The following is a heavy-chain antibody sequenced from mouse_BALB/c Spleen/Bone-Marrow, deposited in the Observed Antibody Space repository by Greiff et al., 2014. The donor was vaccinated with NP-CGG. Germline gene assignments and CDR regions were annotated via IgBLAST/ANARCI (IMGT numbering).Heavy chain of an antibody. CDR1: GYTFTSYT. Sequence: LVESGAELARPGASVKMSCKASGYTFTSYTMHWVKQRPGQGLEWIGYINPSSGYTNYNQKFKDKATLTADKSSSTAYMQLSSLTSEDSAVYYCAYGNCGYAMDYWGQGTSVTVSS. V-gene: IGHV1-4*01. D-gene: IGHD2-10*02. CDR2: INPSSGYT. J-gene: IGHJ4*01. CDR3: AYGNCGYAMDY.